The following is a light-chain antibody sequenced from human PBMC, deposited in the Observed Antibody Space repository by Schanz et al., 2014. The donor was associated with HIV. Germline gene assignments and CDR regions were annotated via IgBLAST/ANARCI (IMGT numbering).Light chain of an antibody. CDR2: EVS. CDR3: TSYAGSNNLV. CDR1: SSDVGGYKY. J-gene: IGLJ2*01. V-gene: IGLV2-8*01. Sequence: QSALTQPPSASGSPGQSVTISCTGTSSDVGGYKYVSWYQQHPGKAPKLLIYEVSKRPLGVPDRFSCSKSGNTASLTVSRLQAEDEADYYCTSYAGSNNLVFGGGTKVTVL.